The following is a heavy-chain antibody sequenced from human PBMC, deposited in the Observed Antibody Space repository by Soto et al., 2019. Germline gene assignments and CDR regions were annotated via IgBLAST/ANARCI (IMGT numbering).Heavy chain of an antibody. CDR3: AKGGDGYSSVFAY. Sequence: QVQLVESGGGVVQPGRSLRLSCAASGFTFSTYAIHWVRQAPGKGLEWVAVISNDGRNEYYADSVKGRFTISRDISKNTLYLQMNSLRAEDTGVYYCAKGGDGYSSVFAYWGQGTLVTVSS. J-gene: IGHJ4*02. CDR1: GFTFSTYA. CDR2: ISNDGRNE. V-gene: IGHV3-30*18. D-gene: IGHD5-18*01.